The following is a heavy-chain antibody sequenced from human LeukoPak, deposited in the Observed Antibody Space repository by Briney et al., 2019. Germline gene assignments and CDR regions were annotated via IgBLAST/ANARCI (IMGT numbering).Heavy chain of an antibody. CDR3: ARHGTSSYYYYAMDV. CDR2: IFYSGST. V-gene: IGHV4-59*08. D-gene: IGHD1-26*01. Sequence: SETLSLTCTVSGGSISPYYWSWIRQPPGRGLEWIGYIFYSGSTSYNPSLKSRVTISVDMSKNQFSLKLTSVTAADTAVYYCARHGTSSYYYYAMDVWGQGTTVTVSS. J-gene: IGHJ6*02. CDR1: GGSISPYY.